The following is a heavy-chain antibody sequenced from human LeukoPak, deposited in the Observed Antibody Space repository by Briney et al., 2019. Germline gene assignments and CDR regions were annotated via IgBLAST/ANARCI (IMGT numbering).Heavy chain of an antibody. CDR1: GFTFSSYW. Sequence: GGSLRLSCAASGFTFSSYWMSWVRQAPGKGLEWVANTKQDDSEKYYVDSVKGRFSISRDNAKNSLYLQMNSLRVEDTAVYYCARGFDSRFFNDWGQGTLVTVSS. CDR3: ARGFDSRFFND. J-gene: IGHJ4*02. V-gene: IGHV3-7*01. D-gene: IGHD3-22*01. CDR2: TKQDDSEK.